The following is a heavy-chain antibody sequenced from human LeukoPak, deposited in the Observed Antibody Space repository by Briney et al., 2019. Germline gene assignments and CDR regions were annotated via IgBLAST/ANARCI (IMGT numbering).Heavy chain of an antibody. CDR1: GFTFSRYW. Sequence: GGSLRLSCAASGFTFSRYWMSWVRQAPGKGLEWVANVKQDGSEKYYVDSVKGRFTISRDNAKNSLYLQMKSLRAEDTAVYYCARDLKDDYYDSSGYYYYYYYMDVWGKGTTVTVSS. D-gene: IGHD3-22*01. CDR3: ARDLKDDYYDSSGYYYYYYYMDV. CDR2: VKQDGSEK. J-gene: IGHJ6*03. V-gene: IGHV3-7*01.